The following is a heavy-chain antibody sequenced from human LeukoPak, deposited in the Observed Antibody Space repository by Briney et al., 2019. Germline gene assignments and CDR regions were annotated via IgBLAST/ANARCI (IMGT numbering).Heavy chain of an antibody. CDR1: GFNLSDYY. CDR2: ISRSDSTI. CDR3: AREAGDWYFDL. V-gene: IGHV3-11*04. J-gene: IGHJ2*01. Sequence: PGGSLRLSCAASGFNLSDYYMTWIRQAPGKGLEWVSYISRSDSTIYYADSVKGRFTISRDNAKNSLYLQMNSLRAGDTAVYYCAREAGDWYFDLWGRGTLVTVSS. D-gene: IGHD4-17*01.